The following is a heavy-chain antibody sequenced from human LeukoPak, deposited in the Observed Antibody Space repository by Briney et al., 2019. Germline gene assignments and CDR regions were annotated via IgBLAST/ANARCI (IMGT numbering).Heavy chain of an antibody. J-gene: IGHJ4*02. CDR1: GFTFDDYA. CDR3: AKVKYSSGWIDY. V-gene: IGHV3-9*01. Sequence: PGRSLRLSCAASGFTFDDYAMHWVRQAPGEGLEWVSGISWNSGSIGYADSVKGRFTISRDNAKNSLYLQMNSLRAEDTALYYCAKVKYSSGWIDYWGQGTLVTVSS. D-gene: IGHD6-19*01. CDR2: ISWNSGSI.